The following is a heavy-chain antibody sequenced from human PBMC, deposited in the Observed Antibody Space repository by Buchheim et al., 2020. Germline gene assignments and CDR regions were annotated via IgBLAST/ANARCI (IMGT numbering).Heavy chain of an antibody. CDR1: GGSISSGGYS. V-gene: IGHV4-30-2*01. CDR2: IYHSGST. D-gene: IGHD2-15*01. CDR3: ARGLADCSGGSCYPDAFDI. J-gene: IGHJ3*02. Sequence: QLKLQESGSGLVKPSQTLSLTCAVSGGSISSGGYSWSWIRQPPGKGLEWIGYIYHSGSTYYNPSLKSRVTISVDRSKNQFSLKLSSVTAADTAVYYCARGLADCSGGSCYPDAFDIWGQGT.